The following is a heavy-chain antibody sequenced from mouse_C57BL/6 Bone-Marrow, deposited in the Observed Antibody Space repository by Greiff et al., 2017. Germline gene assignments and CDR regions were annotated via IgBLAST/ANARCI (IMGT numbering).Heavy chain of an antibody. D-gene: IGHD2-2*01. J-gene: IGHJ3*01. V-gene: IGHV14-4*01. CDR1: GFNIKDDY. CDR3: TTFLVRGWLAY. Sequence: VQLQQSGAELVRPGASVKLSCTASGFNIKDDYMHWVKQRPEQGLEWIGWIDPENGDTEYASKFQGKATITADTSSNTAYLQLSSLTSGATAVYYCTTFLVRGWLAYGGQGTLFTVSA. CDR2: IDPENGDT.